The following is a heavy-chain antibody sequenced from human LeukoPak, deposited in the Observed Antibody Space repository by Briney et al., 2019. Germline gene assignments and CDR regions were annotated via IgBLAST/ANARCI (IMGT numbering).Heavy chain of an antibody. V-gene: IGHV3-30*02. Sequence: PGGSLRPSCAASGFTFSSYGMRWVRQAPGKGLEWVAFIRSDGSHKYYAESVKGRFTISRDNSKNTLYLQMNSLRAEDTALYYCAKDGRVVVLNWELDYWGQGTLVTVSS. CDR2: IRSDGSHK. D-gene: IGHD3-22*01. J-gene: IGHJ4*02. CDR1: GFTFSSYG. CDR3: AKDGRVVVLNWELDY.